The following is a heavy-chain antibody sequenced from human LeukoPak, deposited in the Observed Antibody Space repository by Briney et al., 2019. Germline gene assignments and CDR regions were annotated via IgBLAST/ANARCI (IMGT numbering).Heavy chain of an antibody. CDR1: GYTFTSYG. D-gene: IGHD2-15*01. CDR3: ARVLDSVVVVAAVFDP. J-gene: IGHJ5*02. Sequence: ASVKVSCKASGYTFTSYGISWVRQAPGQGLEWMGWINPNSGGTNYAQKFQGRVTMTRDTSISTAYMELSRLRSDDTAVYYCARVLDSVVVVAAVFDPWGQGTLVTVSS. CDR2: INPNSGGT. V-gene: IGHV1-2*02.